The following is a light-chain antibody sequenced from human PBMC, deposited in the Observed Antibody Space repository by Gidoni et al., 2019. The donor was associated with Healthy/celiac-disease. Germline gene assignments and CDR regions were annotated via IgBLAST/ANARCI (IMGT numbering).Light chain of an antibody. CDR2: WAS. CDR3: QQYYSTPFT. V-gene: IGKV4-1*01. Sequence: DIVMTQSPVSVAVSLGERATINCKSSQSVLYSSNNKNYLAWYQQKPGQPPKLLIYWASTRESGVPDRFSGSGSGTDFTLTISSLQAEDVAVYYCQQYYSTPFTFGPGTKVDIK. CDR1: QSVLYSSNNKNY. J-gene: IGKJ3*01.